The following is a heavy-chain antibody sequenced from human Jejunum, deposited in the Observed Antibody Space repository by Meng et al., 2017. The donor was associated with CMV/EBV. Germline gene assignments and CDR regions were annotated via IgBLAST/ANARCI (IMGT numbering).Heavy chain of an antibody. CDR3: AKLTMITQVYHFDF. J-gene: IGHJ2*01. CDR2: ISTSGANT. V-gene: IGHV3-23*01. Sequence: SGFTFSGYAMNWVRQAPGKGLEWVSTISTSGANTYYADSVKGRFTVSRDNSKNTLYVQMDSLRGDDTAVYYCAKLTMITQVYHFDFWGPGTLVTVSS. CDR1: GFTFSGYA. D-gene: IGHD3-16*01.